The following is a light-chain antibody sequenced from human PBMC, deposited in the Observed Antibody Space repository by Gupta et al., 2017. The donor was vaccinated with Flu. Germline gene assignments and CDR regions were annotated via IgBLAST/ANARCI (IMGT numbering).Light chain of an antibody. J-gene: IGLJ2*01. CDR1: SSDIGGYNY. CDR3: SSYTSSRAREGRV. CDR2: EVT. V-gene: IGLV2-14*01. Sequence: QSALPQPASVSGSPGQSITSSCTGSSSDIGGYNYVSWYQQHPGKAPKLMIYEVTNRPSGVSNRFSGSKSGNTASLTIAGLQTEDEAEYYCSSYTSSRAREGRVFGGGTKVTVL.